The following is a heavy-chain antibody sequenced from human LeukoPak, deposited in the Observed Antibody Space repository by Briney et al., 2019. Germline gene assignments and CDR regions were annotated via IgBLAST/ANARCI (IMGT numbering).Heavy chain of an antibody. CDR1: GFTFSDHA. J-gene: IGHJ4*02. CDR2: ISGSGGST. CDR3: AKGGSYYYDSSGRTYFDY. Sequence: GGSLRLSCAASGFTFSDHAMSWVRQAPGKGLEWVSAISGSGGSTYYADSVKGRFTISRDNSKNTLYLQMNSLRAEDTAVYYCAKGGSYYYDSSGRTYFDYWGQGTLVTVSS. V-gene: IGHV3-23*01. D-gene: IGHD3-22*01.